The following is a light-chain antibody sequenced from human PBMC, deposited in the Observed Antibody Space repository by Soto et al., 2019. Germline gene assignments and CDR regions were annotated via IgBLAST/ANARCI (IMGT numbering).Light chain of an antibody. CDR1: SANIGEKT. Sequence: QSVLSQPPSASGTPGQRVTISCSGGSANIGEKTVSSYQQFPGTAPTHLIYDDDQRPSGVPDRLSGSKSGTSVSLAISGLRSDDEAAYYCAAWDDSRDDPLMFGGGTKLTVL. CDR2: DDD. V-gene: IGLV1-44*01. CDR3: AAWDDSRDDPLM. J-gene: IGLJ3*02.